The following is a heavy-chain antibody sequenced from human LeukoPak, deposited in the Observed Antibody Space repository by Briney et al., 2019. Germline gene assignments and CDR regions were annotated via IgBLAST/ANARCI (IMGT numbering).Heavy chain of an antibody. CDR3: ARGFTIFGY. CDR1: GGPINSDAYY. D-gene: IGHD3-3*01. Sequence: PSETLSLTCTVSGGPINSDAYYWSWVRQHPEKGLDWIGYIGYTGDTYYNPSLRSRATISMDTSKTQFSLRLSSVTAADTAVYYCARGFTIFGYRGQGTLVTVSS. V-gene: IGHV4-31*03. J-gene: IGHJ4*02. CDR2: IGYTGDT.